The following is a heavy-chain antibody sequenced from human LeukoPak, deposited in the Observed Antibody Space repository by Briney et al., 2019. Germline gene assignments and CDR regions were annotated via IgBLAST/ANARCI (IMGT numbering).Heavy chain of an antibody. D-gene: IGHD6-25*01. J-gene: IGHJ6*02. Sequence: GGSLRLSCAASGFTFSTYAMTWVRQAPGKGLEWVSAISGSGGGPYYADSVKGRFTISRDNSKNTLSLQMNSLRAEDTAVYYCAKSAASTQYYYGMDVWGQGTTVTVPS. CDR2: ISGSGGGP. V-gene: IGHV3-23*01. CDR1: GFTFSTYA. CDR3: AKSAASTQYYYGMDV.